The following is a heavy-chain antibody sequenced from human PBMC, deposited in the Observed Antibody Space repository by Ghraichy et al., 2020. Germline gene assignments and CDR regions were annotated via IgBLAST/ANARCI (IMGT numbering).Heavy chain of an antibody. D-gene: IGHD2-2*01. Sequence: ASVKVSCKASGYTFTSYGISWVRQAPGQGLEWMGWISAYNGNTNYAQKLQGRVTMTTDTSTSTAYMELRSLRSDDTAVYYCARYLGPYCSSTSCYGGDGMDVWGQGTTVTVSS. CDR1: GYTFTSYG. J-gene: IGHJ6*02. CDR2: ISAYNGNT. CDR3: ARYLGPYCSSTSCYGGDGMDV. V-gene: IGHV1-18*04.